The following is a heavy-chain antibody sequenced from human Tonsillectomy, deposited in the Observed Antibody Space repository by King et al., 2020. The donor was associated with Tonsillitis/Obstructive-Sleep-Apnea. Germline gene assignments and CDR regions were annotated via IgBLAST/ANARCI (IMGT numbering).Heavy chain of an antibody. V-gene: IGHV4-61*01. CDR2: IYHSGST. Sequence: QVQLQESGPGLVKPSETLSLTCTVSGGSVNSTTYYWSWIRQPPGKGLEWIGYIYHSGSTNYNPSLKSRFTISLDTSKNQFSLNLRSVTAADTAVYYCARLIEYFYYMDVWGRGATVIVSS. J-gene: IGHJ6*03. CDR1: GGSVNSTTYY. D-gene: IGHD2-15*01. CDR3: ARLIEYFYYMDV.